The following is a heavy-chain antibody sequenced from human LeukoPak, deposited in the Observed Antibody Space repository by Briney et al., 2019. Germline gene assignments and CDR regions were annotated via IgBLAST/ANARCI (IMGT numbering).Heavy chain of an antibody. D-gene: IGHD3-22*01. V-gene: IGHV3-43D*03. CDR2: ISWDGGST. CDR1: GFTFDDYA. CDR3: AKDSYDTSI. Sequence: GGSLRLSCAASGFTFDDYAMHWVRQPPGKGLEWVSLISWDGGSTYYADSVKGRFTISRDNSKNTLYLQINSLRAEDTAVYYCAKDSYDTSIWGQGTLVTVSA. J-gene: IGHJ4*02.